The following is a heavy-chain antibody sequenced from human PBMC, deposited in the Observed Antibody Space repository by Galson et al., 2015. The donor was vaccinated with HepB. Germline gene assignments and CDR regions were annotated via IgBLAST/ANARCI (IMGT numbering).Heavy chain of an antibody. CDR3: ASARDVRGENLDS. V-gene: IGHV3-33*01. Sequence: SLRLSCAASGFTFSRCGMHWVRQAPGKGLEWVTVIWFDGSYEYYAESVKGRFSISRDNSRNTLYLQMKNLTVEDTAVYYCASARDVRGENLDSWGQGTLVTVSS. D-gene: IGHD4-17*01. CDR1: GFTFSRCG. J-gene: IGHJ4*02. CDR2: IWFDGSYE.